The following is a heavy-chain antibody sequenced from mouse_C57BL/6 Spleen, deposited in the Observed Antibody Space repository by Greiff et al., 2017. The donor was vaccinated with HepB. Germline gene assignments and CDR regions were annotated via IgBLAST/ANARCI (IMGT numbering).Heavy chain of an antibody. CDR3: ANYGGCAYAMDY. Sequence: EVQRVESGGGLVQPGGSLSLSCAASGFTFTDYYMSWVRQPPGKALEWLGFIRNKANGYSTEYSASVKGRFTISRDNSQSILYLQMKALRAEDSATCYCANYGGCAYAMDYWGQGTSVTVSS. J-gene: IGHJ4*01. D-gene: IGHD1-1*02. CDR2: IRNKANGYST. V-gene: IGHV7-3*01. CDR1: GFTFTDYY.